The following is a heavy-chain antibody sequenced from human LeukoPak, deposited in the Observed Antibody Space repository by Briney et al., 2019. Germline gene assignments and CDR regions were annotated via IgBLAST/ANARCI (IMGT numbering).Heavy chain of an antibody. CDR2: ISYDGSNK. CDR1: GFTFSSYG. Sequence: PGGSLRLSCAASGFTFSSYGMHWVRQAPGKGLEWVAVISYDGSNKYYADSVKGRFTISRDNPKNTLYLQMNSLRAEDTAVYYCAKDGIAVADYWGQGTLVTVSS. CDR3: AKDGIAVADY. V-gene: IGHV3-30*18. D-gene: IGHD6-19*01. J-gene: IGHJ4*02.